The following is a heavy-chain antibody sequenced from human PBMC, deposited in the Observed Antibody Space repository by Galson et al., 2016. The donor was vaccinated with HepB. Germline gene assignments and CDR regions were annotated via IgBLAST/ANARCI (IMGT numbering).Heavy chain of an antibody. CDR1: GFTFSNYV. CDR3: ARDPDYYASGGHDY. CDR2: ISYDGSNK. Sequence: SLRLSCAASGFTFSNYVLHWVRQAPGKGLEWVALISYDGSNKYYADSVKGRFSISRDNSKNTLYLQMNSLRPDGTAVYYCARDPDYYASGGHDYWGQGTLVTVSS. J-gene: IGHJ4*02. D-gene: IGHD3-10*01. V-gene: IGHV3-30-3*01.